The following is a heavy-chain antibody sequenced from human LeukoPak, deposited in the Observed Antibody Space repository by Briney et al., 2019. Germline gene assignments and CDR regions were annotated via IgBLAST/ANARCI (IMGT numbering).Heavy chain of an antibody. Sequence: SETLSLTCTVSGGSISSYYWSWIRQPAGKGLEWIGRIYTSGSTNYNPSLKSRVTISVDTSKNQFSLKLSSVTAADTAVYYCARDRYSGTYWGYFDYWGQGTLVTVFS. CDR1: GGSISSYY. CDR2: IYTSGST. CDR3: ARDRYSGTYWGYFDY. J-gene: IGHJ4*02. V-gene: IGHV4-4*07. D-gene: IGHD1-26*01.